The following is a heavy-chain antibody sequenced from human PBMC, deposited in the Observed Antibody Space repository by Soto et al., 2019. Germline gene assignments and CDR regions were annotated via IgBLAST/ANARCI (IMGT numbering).Heavy chain of an antibody. Sequence: ASVKVSCKASGYIFTGYSVHWVRQAPGQGLEWMGWINPSSGGTKYAQKFQGWVTMTRDTSISTAYMELSRLKSDDTAVYYCAKDEMIVASGGTPYFSYGMGVWGQGTTVTVSS. CDR1: GYIFTGYS. CDR3: AKDEMIVASGGTPYFSYGMGV. D-gene: IGHD3-22*01. CDR2: INPSSGGT. V-gene: IGHV1-2*04. J-gene: IGHJ6*02.